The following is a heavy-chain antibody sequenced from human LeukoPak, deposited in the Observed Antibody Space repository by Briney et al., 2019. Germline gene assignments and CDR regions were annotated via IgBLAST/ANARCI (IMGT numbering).Heavy chain of an antibody. Sequence: ASVKVSCRSSGYTFTGYYLHWVRQAPGQGLEWMGWIIPNSGGTNYAQKFQGRVTMTRDTSISTAYMELSRLRSDDTAVYYCATDYYDSSGYYYESRGDIWGQGTMVTVSS. CDR2: IIPNSGGT. J-gene: IGHJ3*02. V-gene: IGHV1-2*02. CDR1: GYTFTGYY. CDR3: ATDYYDSSGYYYESRGDI. D-gene: IGHD3-22*01.